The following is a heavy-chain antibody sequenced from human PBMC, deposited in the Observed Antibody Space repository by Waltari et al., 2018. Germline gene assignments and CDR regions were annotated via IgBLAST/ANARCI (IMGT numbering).Heavy chain of an antibody. CDR2: LWYDGSNE. CDR1: GFTVRDYA. CDR3: ARGAAPGYFDY. J-gene: IGHJ4*02. Sequence: QVQLVESGGGVVQPGGSLGLSCVAAGFTVRDYAMHWVRQAPGKGLEWVAVLWYDGSNEKYGDSVRGRFTISRDNSKNTVYLQMSSLRADDTAIYYCARGAAPGYFDYWGKGTLVTVSS. D-gene: IGHD6-25*01. V-gene: IGHV3-33*01.